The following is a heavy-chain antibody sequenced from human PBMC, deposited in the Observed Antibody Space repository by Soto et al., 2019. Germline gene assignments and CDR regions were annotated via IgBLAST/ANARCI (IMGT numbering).Heavy chain of an antibody. CDR3: ARDWLGCSGDSCHPGSPGYYYYGMDV. V-gene: IGHV4-59*12. CDR2: IYYSGST. D-gene: IGHD2-15*01. J-gene: IGHJ6*02. CDR1: GGSISFYH. Sequence: SETLSLTCTVSGGSISFYHWIWIRQPPGKGLEWIGYIYYSGSTNYNPSLKSRVTISADTSKNQFSLRLTSVTAADTAVYYCARDWLGCSGDSCHPGSPGYYYYGMDVWGQGTTVTVSS.